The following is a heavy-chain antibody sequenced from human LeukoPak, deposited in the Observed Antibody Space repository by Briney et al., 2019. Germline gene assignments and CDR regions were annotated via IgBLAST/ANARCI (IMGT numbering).Heavy chain of an antibody. CDR1: GFTFSSYG. CDR2: ISTSSSYI. V-gene: IGHV3-21*01. CDR3: ARGSSNVAASDTNFDY. D-gene: IGHD6-13*01. Sequence: GGSLRLSCAASGFTFSSYGMHWVRQAPGKGLEWVSSISTSSSYIYYADSVKGRFSISRDNARNSLYLQMNSLRAEDTAVYYCARGSSNVAASDTNFDYWGQGTLVTVSS. J-gene: IGHJ4*02.